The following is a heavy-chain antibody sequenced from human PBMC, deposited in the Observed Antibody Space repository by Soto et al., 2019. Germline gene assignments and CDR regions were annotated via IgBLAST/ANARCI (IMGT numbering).Heavy chain of an antibody. D-gene: IGHD3-22*01. Sequence: RRLSCAASGFTFSSYSMNWVRQAPGKGLEWVSSISSSSSYIYYADSVKGRFTISRDNAKNSLYLQMNSLRAEDTAVYYCARDSVDTAYDYYDSSGYYRPSYYYGMDVWGQGTTVTVSS. CDR2: ISSSSSYI. CDR3: ARDSVDTAYDYYDSSGYYRPSYYYGMDV. J-gene: IGHJ6*02. CDR1: GFTFSSYS. V-gene: IGHV3-21*01.